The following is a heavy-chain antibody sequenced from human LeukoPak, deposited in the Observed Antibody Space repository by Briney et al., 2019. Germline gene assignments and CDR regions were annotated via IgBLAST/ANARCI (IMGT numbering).Heavy chain of an antibody. D-gene: IGHD5-18*01. J-gene: IGHJ4*02. Sequence: ASVKVSCKASGGTFSSYAISWVRQAPGQGLEWMGGIIPIFGTANYAQKFQGRVTITTDESTSTAYMEPSSLRSEDTAVYYCASARGYSYGLSLDYWGQGTLVTVSS. CDR1: GGTFSSYA. CDR3: ASARGYSYGLSLDY. CDR2: IIPIFGTA. V-gene: IGHV1-69*05.